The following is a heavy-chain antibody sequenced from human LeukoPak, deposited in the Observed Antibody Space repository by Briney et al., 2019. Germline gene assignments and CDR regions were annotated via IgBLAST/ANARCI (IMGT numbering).Heavy chain of an antibody. V-gene: IGHV3-15*01. CDR1: GFTFSNAW. CDR2: IKSKTDGGTT. D-gene: IGHD3-22*01. CDR3: TTDLTGDTMIGVVPQYDAFDI. J-gene: IGHJ3*02. Sequence: GGSLRLSCAASGFTFSNAWMSWVRRAPGKGLEWGGRIKSKTDGGTTDYAAPVKGRITISREDSKNTLYQQMNSLKTENTAVYDGTTDLTGDTMIGVVPQYDAFDIWGQGTMVTVSS.